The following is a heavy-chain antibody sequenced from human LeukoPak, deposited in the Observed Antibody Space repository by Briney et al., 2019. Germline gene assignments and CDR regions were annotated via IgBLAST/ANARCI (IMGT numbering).Heavy chain of an antibody. J-gene: IGHJ3*02. CDR1: GYTFTGYY. Sequence: ASVKVSCKASGYTFTGYYMHWVRQAPGQGLEWMGWINPNSGGTNYAQKFQGRVTMTRDTSISTAYMELSRLRSDDTAVYYCARGITIFGVVDDAFGIWGQGTMVTVSS. CDR2: INPNSGGT. CDR3: ARGITIFGVVDDAFGI. V-gene: IGHV1-2*02. D-gene: IGHD3-3*01.